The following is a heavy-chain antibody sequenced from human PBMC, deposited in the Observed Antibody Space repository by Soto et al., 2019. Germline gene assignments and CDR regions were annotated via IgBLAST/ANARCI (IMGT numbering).Heavy chain of an antibody. CDR1: GFTFSSYG. CDR3: AKDSPAFTRYYYYGMDV. D-gene: IGHD3-3*01. Sequence: PGGSLRLSCAASGFTFSSYGMHWVRQAPGKGLEWVAVISYDGSNKYYADSVKGRFTISRDNSKNTLYLQMNSLRAEDTAVYYCAKDSPAFTRYYYYGMDVWGQGTTVTV. J-gene: IGHJ6*02. CDR2: ISYDGSNK. V-gene: IGHV3-30*18.